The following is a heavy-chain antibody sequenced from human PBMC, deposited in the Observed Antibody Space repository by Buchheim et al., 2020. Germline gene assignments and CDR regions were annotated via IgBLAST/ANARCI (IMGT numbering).Heavy chain of an antibody. CDR3: ARQGHYGDYDN. CDR2: IHFCGST. J-gene: IGHJ4*02. CDR1: GGSISSYY. V-gene: IGHV4-59*08. Sequence: QVQLQESGPGLVKPSETLSLTCTVSGGSISSYYWSWIRQPPGGGLECIAYIHFCGSTNYNPSLKSRVTISVDTSKHPFSLKVSSVTAADTAVYYCARQGHYGDYDNWGQGTL. D-gene: IGHD4-17*01.